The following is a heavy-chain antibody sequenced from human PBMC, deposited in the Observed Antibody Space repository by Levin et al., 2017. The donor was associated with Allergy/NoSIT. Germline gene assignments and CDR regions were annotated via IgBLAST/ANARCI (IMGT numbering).Heavy chain of an antibody. V-gene: IGHV3-23*01. D-gene: IGHD4-17*01. J-gene: IGHJ4*02. CDR1: EFTFNRYA. CDR3: AKDEAVDYGDYLKVNSVPSPFDY. Sequence: PGGSLRLSCAGSEFTFNRYAMSWVRQAPGKGLEWLAIVCGSGGRGKTYYADSVRGRFTVSKDDFQNTLYLHMNDLRAEDTAVYYCAKDEAVDYGDYLKVNSVPSPFDYWGLGTLVAVSS. CDR2: VCGSGGRGKT.